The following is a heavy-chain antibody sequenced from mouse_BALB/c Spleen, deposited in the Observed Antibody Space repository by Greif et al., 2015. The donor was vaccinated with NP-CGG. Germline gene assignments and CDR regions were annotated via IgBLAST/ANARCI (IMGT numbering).Heavy chain of an antibody. CDR2: INPSTGYT. Sequence: QVQLQQSGAELAKPGASVKMSCKASGYTFTSYWMHWVKQRPGQGLEWIGYINPSTGYTEYNQKFKDKATLTADKSSSTAYMQLSSLTSEDSAVYYCARRGTGAYFDYWGQGTTLTVSS. D-gene: IGHD4-1*01. CDR1: GYTFTSYW. CDR3: ARRGTGAYFDY. J-gene: IGHJ2*01. V-gene: IGHV1-7*01.